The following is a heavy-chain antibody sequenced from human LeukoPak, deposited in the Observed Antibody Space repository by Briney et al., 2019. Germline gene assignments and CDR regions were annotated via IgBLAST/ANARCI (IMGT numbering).Heavy chain of an antibody. CDR3: ARDRNTGSSYENLFEY. J-gene: IGHJ4*02. CDR1: GFTFSSYW. CDR2: INSDGSIT. V-gene: IGHV3-74*01. Sequence: GGSLRLSCAASGFTFSSYWMHWVRQAPGKGLVWVSRINSDGSITSYADSVKGRFTISRDNAKNTLYLQMNSLSAEDTSVYYCARDRNTGSSYENLFEYWGQGSLVSVSS. D-gene: IGHD1-26*01.